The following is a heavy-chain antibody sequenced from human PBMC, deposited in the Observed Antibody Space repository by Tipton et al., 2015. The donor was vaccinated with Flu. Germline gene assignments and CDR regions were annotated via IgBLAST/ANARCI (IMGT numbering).Heavy chain of an antibody. Sequence: QVQLVQSGAEVKKPGASVKVSCKASGYTFTSYNMHWVRQAPGQGREWMGIIYPAGGGISYAQKFQGRVIMTRDRSTGTVHMELSSLRSDDTAMYYCARDKGGGTYTFDVWGQGTMVTVSS. D-gene: IGHD1-1*01. CDR3: ARDKGGGTYTFDV. CDR2: IYPAGGGI. J-gene: IGHJ3*01. CDR1: GYTFTSYN. V-gene: IGHV1-46*01.